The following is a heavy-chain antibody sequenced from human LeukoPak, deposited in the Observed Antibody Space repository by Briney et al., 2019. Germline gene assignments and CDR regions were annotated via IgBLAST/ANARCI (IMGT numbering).Heavy chain of an antibody. CDR3: AKDFRSLWSLYYFDY. CDR1: GFTFSSYG. J-gene: IGHJ4*02. V-gene: IGHV3-30*18. D-gene: IGHD2-8*02. CDR2: ISYDGSNK. Sequence: GGSLRLSCPASGFTFSSYGMHWVRQAPGKGLEWVAVISYDGSNKYYADSVKGRFTISRDNSKNTLYLQMNSLRAEDTAVYYCAKDFRSLWSLYYFDYWGQGTLVTVSS.